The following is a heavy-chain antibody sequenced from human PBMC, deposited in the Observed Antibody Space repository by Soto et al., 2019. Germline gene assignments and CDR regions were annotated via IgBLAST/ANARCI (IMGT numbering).Heavy chain of an antibody. Sequence: GGSLRLSCAASGFTFSDYYMSWIRQAPGKGLEWVSYISSSGSTIYYADSVKGRFTISRDNAKNSLYLKMNSLRAEDTAVYYCAPGPLMVYAGTYYWGQGTLVTVSS. CDR3: APGPLMVYAGTYY. CDR1: GFTFSDYY. D-gene: IGHD2-8*02. CDR2: ISSSGSTI. V-gene: IGHV3-11*01. J-gene: IGHJ4*02.